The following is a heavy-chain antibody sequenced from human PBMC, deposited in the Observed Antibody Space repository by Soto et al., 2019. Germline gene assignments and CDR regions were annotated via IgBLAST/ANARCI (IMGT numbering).Heavy chain of an antibody. CDR3: ARDLNDYGDYVRVGY. CDR1: GGSFSGYY. V-gene: IGHV4-34*01. D-gene: IGHD4-17*01. Sequence: PSETLSLTCAVYGGSFSGYYWSWIRQPPGKGLEWIGEINHSGSTSYNPSLKSRVTISVDTSKNQFSLKLSSVTAADTAVYYCARDLNDYGDYVRVGYWGQGTLVTVSS. J-gene: IGHJ4*02. CDR2: INHSGST.